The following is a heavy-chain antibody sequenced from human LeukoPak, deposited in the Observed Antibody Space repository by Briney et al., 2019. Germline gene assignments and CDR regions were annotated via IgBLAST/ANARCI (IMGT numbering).Heavy chain of an antibody. CDR3: ARHRAVTQLWVEFDS. CDR1: GFLVNNYY. J-gene: IGHJ5*01. CDR2: IRDSGET. V-gene: IGHV3-66*02. Sequence: GGSVRPSCTVSGFLVNNYYMSSVRQAPGKGLEWVSLIRDSGETFYADSVKGRFTISRDNSKNTMFLQMNRLTIEDTAVYFCARHRAVTQLWVEFDSWGQGTLVTVSS. D-gene: IGHD4-17*01.